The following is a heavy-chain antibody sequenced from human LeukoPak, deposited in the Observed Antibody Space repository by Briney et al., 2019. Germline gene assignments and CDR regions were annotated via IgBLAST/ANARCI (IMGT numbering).Heavy chain of an antibody. Sequence: ASVKVSCKASGYTFSSYVMHWVRQAPGQSLEWMGWINAGSGNTEYAQKFKDRVTITRDTSASTAYMELNSLRSEDTAVYYCARDTFGTSRPIEYWGQGTLVTVSS. D-gene: IGHD2/OR15-2a*01. CDR3: ARDTFGTSRPIEY. CDR1: GYTFSSYV. V-gene: IGHV1-3*01. J-gene: IGHJ4*02. CDR2: INAGSGNT.